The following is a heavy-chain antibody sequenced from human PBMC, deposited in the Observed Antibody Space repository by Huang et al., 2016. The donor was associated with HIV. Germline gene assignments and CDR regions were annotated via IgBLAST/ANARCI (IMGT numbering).Heavy chain of an antibody. J-gene: IGHJ3*02. D-gene: IGHD5-18*01. CDR1: GFPFNNHA. Sequence: QVQLVESGGGVVQPGRSLRLSCAASGFPFNNHAMHWVRQAPGKGLDLVEVISNDGSNNYYADSVKGRFTISRDSSKSTLFLHMTSLRTEDTAVYYCARAKDTWDAYYIWGQVTMVIVSS. CDR2: ISNDGSNN. CDR3: ARAKDTWDAYYI. V-gene: IGHV3-30-3*01.